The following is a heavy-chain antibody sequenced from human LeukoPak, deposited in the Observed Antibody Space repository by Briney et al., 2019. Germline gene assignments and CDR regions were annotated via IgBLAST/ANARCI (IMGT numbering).Heavy chain of an antibody. J-gene: IGHJ6*03. Sequence: GGSLRLSCAASGFTFSNAWMSWVRQAPGKGLEWVGRIKSKTDGGTTDYAAPVKGRFTISRDDSKNTLYLKMNSLKTEDTAVYYCAKDGGNYYDSDGSYLMRSYMDVWGKGTTVTVSS. CDR1: GFTFSNAW. V-gene: IGHV3-15*01. CDR3: AKDGGNYYDSDGSYLMRSYMDV. D-gene: IGHD3-22*01. CDR2: IKSKTDGGTT.